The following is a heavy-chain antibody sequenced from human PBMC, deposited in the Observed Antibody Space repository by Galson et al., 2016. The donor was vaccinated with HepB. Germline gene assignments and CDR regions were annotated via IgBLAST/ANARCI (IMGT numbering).Heavy chain of an antibody. D-gene: IGHD3-9*01. Sequence: SLRLSCAASGFTFGNYWMHWVRQAPGEGLQWVASIKEDESEQWYVDSVRGRFTISRDNAKNSLYLQLYSLSADDTAVYYCARPLRVTIPYGLDVWGQGTTGTVSS. CDR1: GFTFGNYW. V-gene: IGHV3-7*03. CDR2: IKEDESEQ. CDR3: ARPLRVTIPYGLDV. J-gene: IGHJ6*02.